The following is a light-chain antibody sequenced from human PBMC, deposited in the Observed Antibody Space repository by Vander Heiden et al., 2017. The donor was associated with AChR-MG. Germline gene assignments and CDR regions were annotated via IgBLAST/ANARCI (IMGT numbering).Light chain of an antibody. V-gene: IGKV1-39*01. CDR2: AVS. CDR3: QQSYSTPE. J-gene: IGKJ1*01. CDR1: QKVKKR. Sequence: DIQVTQSPSPLSASVGDRVTITCRASQKVKKRLNWYQQKPGKAPKLLIYAVSNLGNGVPARFSGSGSETDFTLTINSLQFEDFATYYCQQSYSTPEFGRGTKVE.